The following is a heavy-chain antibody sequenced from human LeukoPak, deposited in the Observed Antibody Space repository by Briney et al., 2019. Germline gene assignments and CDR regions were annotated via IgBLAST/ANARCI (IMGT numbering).Heavy chain of an antibody. J-gene: IGHJ4*02. Sequence: PSETLSLICAVYGGSFSGYYWSWIRQPPGKGMEWIGEINHSGSTNYIPSLKSRVTFSVDTSKNQFSLKLTSVTAADTAVYYCAREDMVTFGGVIVSVWGQGTLVTVSA. V-gene: IGHV4-34*01. D-gene: IGHD3-16*02. CDR3: AREDMVTFGGVIVSV. CDR1: GGSFSGYY. CDR2: INHSGST.